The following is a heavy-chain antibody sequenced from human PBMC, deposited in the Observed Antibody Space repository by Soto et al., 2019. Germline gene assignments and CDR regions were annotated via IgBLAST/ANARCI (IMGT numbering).Heavy chain of an antibody. Sequence: QVQLQQSGPGLVKPSQTLSLTCAISGDSVSSNSAAWNWIRQSPSRGLEWLGRTYYRSKWYNDYAVSVKSRITSNPDTSKNQFSLQLNSVTPEDTAVYYCARDLVTGTTFFYYYYGMDVWGQGTTVTVSS. CDR1: GDSVSSNSAA. D-gene: IGHD1-7*01. V-gene: IGHV6-1*01. J-gene: IGHJ6*02. CDR2: TYYRSKWYN. CDR3: ARDLVTGTTFFYYYYGMDV.